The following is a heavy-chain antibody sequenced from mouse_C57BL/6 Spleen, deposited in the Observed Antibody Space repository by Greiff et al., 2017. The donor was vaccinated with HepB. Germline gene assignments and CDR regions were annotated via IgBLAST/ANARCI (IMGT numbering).Heavy chain of an antibody. CDR1: GFTFSSYA. CDR2: ISDGGSYT. V-gene: IGHV5-4*03. D-gene: IGHD1-1*01. CDR3: ARGEGGIVATDYFDY. Sequence: EVKLVESGGGLVKPGGSLKLSCAASGFTFSSYAMSWVRQTPEKRLEWVATISDGGSYTYYPDNVKGRFTISRDNAKNNLYLQMSHLKSEDTAMYYCARGEGGIVATDYFDYWGQGTTLTVSS. J-gene: IGHJ2*01.